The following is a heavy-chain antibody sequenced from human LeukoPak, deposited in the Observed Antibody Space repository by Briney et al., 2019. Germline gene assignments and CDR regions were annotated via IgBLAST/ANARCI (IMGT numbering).Heavy chain of an antibody. CDR2: IYYSGSI. V-gene: IGHV4-61*08. CDR3: ARENPSGYYNRPIDY. D-gene: IGHD3-22*01. Sequence: SETLSLTCTVSGGSLSSGEYYWSWIRQPPGKGLEWIGDIYYSGSIKYNPSLKSRVTMSVDTSKNQFSLKLSSVTAADTAIYYCARENPSGYYNRPIDYWGQGTLVTVSS. CDR1: GGSLSSGEYY. J-gene: IGHJ4*02.